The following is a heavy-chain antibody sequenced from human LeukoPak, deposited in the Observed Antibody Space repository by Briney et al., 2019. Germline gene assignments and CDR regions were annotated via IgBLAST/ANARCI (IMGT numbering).Heavy chain of an antibody. D-gene: IGHD6-6*01. CDR1: GFTFSSYG. Sequence: GGSLRLSCAASGFTFSSYGMHWVRQAPGKGLEWVAFIRYDGSNKYYADSVKGRFTISRDNSKNTLYLQMNSLRAEDTAVYYCAKLLSSSSPYYYYYMDVWGKGTTVTVSS. CDR2: IRYDGSNK. V-gene: IGHV3-30*02. J-gene: IGHJ6*03. CDR3: AKLLSSSSPYYYYYMDV.